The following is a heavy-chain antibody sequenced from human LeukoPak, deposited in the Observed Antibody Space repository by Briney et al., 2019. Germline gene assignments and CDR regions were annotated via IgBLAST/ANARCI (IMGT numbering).Heavy chain of an antibody. CDR1: GFTFNSYW. CDR3: ARWISISGRWFLDY. D-gene: IGHD3-10*01. V-gene: IGHV3-7*05. CDR2: ISEDGKKI. J-gene: IGHJ4*02. Sequence: GGSLSLSCEASGFTFNSYWMTWLRQAPGKGLEWVADISEDGKKIYYVDSVKGRFSISRDNAKNSLALQLNTLRVEDTAVYYCARWISISGRWFLDYWGQGTLVTVSS.